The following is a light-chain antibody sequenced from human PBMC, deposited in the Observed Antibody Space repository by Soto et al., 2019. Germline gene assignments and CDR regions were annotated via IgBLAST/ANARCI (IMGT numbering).Light chain of an antibody. V-gene: IGLV2-14*03. CDR2: DVR. Sequence: QSALTQPASVSGSPGQSITISCTGTSSDVGGYNYVSWYQQHPDTAPKLIIYDVRYRPSGVSDRFSGSKSGNTASLTISGLQAEDEADYYCSAYTSSSTPYVFGSGTKVTVL. J-gene: IGLJ1*01. CDR3: SAYTSSSTPYV. CDR1: SSDVGGYNY.